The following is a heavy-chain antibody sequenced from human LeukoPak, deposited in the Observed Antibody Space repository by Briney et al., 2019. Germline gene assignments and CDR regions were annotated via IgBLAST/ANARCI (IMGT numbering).Heavy chain of an antibody. J-gene: IGHJ3*02. CDR1: GFTFSSYE. D-gene: IGHD1-14*01. V-gene: IGHV3-23*01. Sequence: PGGSLRLSCAASGFTFSSYEMNWVRQAPGKGLEWVSAISGSGGSTYYADSVKGRFTISRDNSKNTLYLQMNSLRAEDTAVYYCAKGRGTYREAFDIWGQGTMVTASS. CDR2: ISGSGGST. CDR3: AKGRGTYREAFDI.